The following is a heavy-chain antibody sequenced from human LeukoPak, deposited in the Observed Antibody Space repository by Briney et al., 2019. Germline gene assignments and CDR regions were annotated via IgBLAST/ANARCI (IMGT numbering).Heavy chain of an antibody. V-gene: IGHV4-59*01. Sequence: SETLSLTCTVSGGSISSYYWSWIRQPPGKGLEWIGYIYYSGSTNYNPSLKSRVTISVDTSKNQFSLKLSSVTAADTAVYYCARGGGACYYGSGSYYAPQTNWFDPWGQGTLVTVSS. CDR2: IYYSGST. CDR3: ARGGGACYYGSGSYYAPQTNWFDP. J-gene: IGHJ5*02. D-gene: IGHD3-10*01. CDR1: GGSISSYY.